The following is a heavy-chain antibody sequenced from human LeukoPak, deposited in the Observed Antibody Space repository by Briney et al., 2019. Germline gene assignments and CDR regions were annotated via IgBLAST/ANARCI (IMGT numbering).Heavy chain of an antibody. D-gene: IGHD6-13*01. CDR2: ISPYNGNT. V-gene: IGHV1-18*01. CDR1: GYTXTSYG. Sequence: GASVKVSCKASGYTXTSYGISWVRQAPGQGLEWMEWISPYNGNTNYAQKLQGRVTMTTDTSTSTAYMELRSLRSDDTAVYYCARELGIAAAGALDYWGQGTLVTVSS. CDR3: ARELGIAAAGALDY. J-gene: IGHJ4*02.